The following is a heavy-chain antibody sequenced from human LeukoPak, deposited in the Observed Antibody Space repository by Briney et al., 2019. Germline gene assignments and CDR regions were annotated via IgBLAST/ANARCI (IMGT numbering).Heavy chain of an antibody. CDR1: GFTFSSYA. CDR3: ARDSVHGYYDSSGYSTLFDY. J-gene: IGHJ4*02. D-gene: IGHD3-22*01. V-gene: IGHV3-30-3*01. Sequence: GGSLRLSCAASGFTFSSYAMHWVRQAPGKGLEWVAVISYDGSNKYYADSVKGRFTISRDNSKNTLYLQMNSLRAEDTAVYYCARDSVHGYYDSSGYSTLFDYWGQGTLVTVSS. CDR2: ISYDGSNK.